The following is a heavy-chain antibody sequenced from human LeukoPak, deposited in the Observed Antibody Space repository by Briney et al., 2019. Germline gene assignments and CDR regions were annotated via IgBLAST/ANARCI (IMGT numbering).Heavy chain of an antibody. Sequence: GGSLRLSCAASGFTFRSYWMSWVRQAPEKGLEWVANINQDGSEKYHVDSVKGRFTISRDNAKNSVYLQMNSLTAEDTAVYYCVRDGGTTGYDLLDYWGQGTLLTVSS. V-gene: IGHV3-7*01. J-gene: IGHJ4*02. CDR2: INQDGSEK. D-gene: IGHD5-12*01. CDR3: VRDGGTTGYDLLDY. CDR1: GFTFRSYW.